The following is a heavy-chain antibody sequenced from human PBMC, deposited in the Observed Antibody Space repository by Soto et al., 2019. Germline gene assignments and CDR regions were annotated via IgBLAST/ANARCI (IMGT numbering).Heavy chain of an antibody. CDR3: ARDVSQDIVVVPAAIWFDH. CDR1: GGTFSSYT. D-gene: IGHD2-2*01. V-gene: IGHV1-69*08. Sequence: QVQLVQSGAEVKKPGSSVKVSCKASGGTFSSYTISWVRQAPGQGLEWMGRIIPILGIANYAQKFQGRVTIPAYKSTSTPYMELSSLRSEDTAVYYCARDVSQDIVVVPAAIWFDHWGQGTLVTVSS. J-gene: IGHJ5*02. CDR2: IIPILGIA.